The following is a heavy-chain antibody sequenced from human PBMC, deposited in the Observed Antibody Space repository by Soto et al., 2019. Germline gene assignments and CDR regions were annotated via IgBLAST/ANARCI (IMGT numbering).Heavy chain of an antibody. Sequence: EVQLVESGGGLAQPGGSLRLSCAASGFTFSSYCMHWVRQAPGKGLEWVSRINSDGSSTSYADIVKGRFTISRDNAKNTVYLQMNSLRAADTALYYCARGIRNYYGSDYWGQGTLVTVSS. CDR1: GFTFSSYC. D-gene: IGHD3-10*01. CDR2: INSDGSST. V-gene: IGHV3-74*01. J-gene: IGHJ4*02. CDR3: ARGIRNYYGSDY.